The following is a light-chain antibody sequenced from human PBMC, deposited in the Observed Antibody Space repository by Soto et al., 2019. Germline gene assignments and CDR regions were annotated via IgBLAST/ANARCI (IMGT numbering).Light chain of an antibody. CDR1: QGISDY. Sequence: DIQLPQSPSSLSASVGARVTITCRASQGISDYLAWYQQQPGKVPKLLIRAASTLQLGIPSRFSGSGSWTDFTLTTSSLQPEDVATYYWQKYYSDSLTFGGGTKVEIK. CDR2: AAS. V-gene: IGKV1-27*01. J-gene: IGKJ4*01. CDR3: QKYYSDSLT.